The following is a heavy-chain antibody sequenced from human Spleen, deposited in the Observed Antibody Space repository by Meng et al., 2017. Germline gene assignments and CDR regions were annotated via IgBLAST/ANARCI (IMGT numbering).Heavy chain of an antibody. CDR3: ARQANYYDSSGYYYFDY. V-gene: IGHV3-74*01. CDR2: INSGGSMT. D-gene: IGHD3-22*01. J-gene: IGHJ4*02. Sequence: GESLKISCAASSGFTFSTYWMHWVRQAPGKGLVWVARINSGGSMTTYADSVKGRFTISRDNAKNSLYLQMNSLRAEDTALYYCARQANYYDSSGYYYFDYWGQGTLVTVSS. CDR1: GFTFSTYW.